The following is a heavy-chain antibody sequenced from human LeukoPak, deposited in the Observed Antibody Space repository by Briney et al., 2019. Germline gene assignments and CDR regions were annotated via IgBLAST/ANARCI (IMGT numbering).Heavy chain of an antibody. J-gene: IGHJ3*02. Sequence: SQTLSLTCTVSGGSISSGSYYWSWIRQPAGKGLEWIGRIYTSGSTNYNPSLKSRVTISVDTSKNQFSLKLSSVTAADTAVYYCARYASRPWGSDDAFDIWGQGTMVTVSS. V-gene: IGHV4-61*02. CDR2: IYTSGST. CDR1: GGSISSGSYY. CDR3: ARYASRPWGSDDAFDI. D-gene: IGHD3-16*01.